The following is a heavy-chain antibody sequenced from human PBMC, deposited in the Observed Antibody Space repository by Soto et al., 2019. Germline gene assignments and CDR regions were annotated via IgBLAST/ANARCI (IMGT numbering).Heavy chain of an antibody. J-gene: IGHJ4*02. CDR2: ISGSGGST. D-gene: IGHD5-18*01. CDR1: GFTFSSYA. CDR3: AKDQPAGDTAMVNFDY. Sequence: EVQLLESGGGLVQPGGSLRLSCAASGFTFSSYAMSWVRQAPGKGLEWVSAISGSGGSTYYADSVKGRFTISRDNSKNTVYLQMNSLRAEDTAVYYCAKDQPAGDTAMVNFDYWGQGTLVTVSS. V-gene: IGHV3-23*01.